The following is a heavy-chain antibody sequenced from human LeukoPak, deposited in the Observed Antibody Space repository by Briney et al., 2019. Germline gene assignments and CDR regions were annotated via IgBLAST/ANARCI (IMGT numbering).Heavy chain of an antibody. V-gene: IGHV3-30*01. Sequence: GSLRLSCAASGFTFSSYAMHWVRQAPGKGLEWVAVISYDGSNKYYADSVKGRFTISRDNSKNTLYLQMNSLRAEDTAVYYCARAPIGTRSFDYWGQGTLVTVSS. CDR3: ARAPIGTRSFDY. D-gene: IGHD1-14*01. CDR2: ISYDGSNK. J-gene: IGHJ4*02. CDR1: GFTFSSYA.